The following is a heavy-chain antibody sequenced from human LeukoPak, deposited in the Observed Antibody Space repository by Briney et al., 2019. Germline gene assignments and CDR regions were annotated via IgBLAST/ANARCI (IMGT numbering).Heavy chain of an antibody. Sequence: GGSLRLSCAASGFTFSSYEMNWVRQAPGKGLEWVSYISSSGSTIYYADSVKGRFTISRDNAKNSLYLQLNSLRAEDTAVYYCARSLVVGATYPYHWGQGTLVTVS. CDR3: ARSLVVGATYPYH. CDR2: ISSSGSTI. V-gene: IGHV3-48*03. CDR1: GFTFSSYE. J-gene: IGHJ5*02. D-gene: IGHD1-26*01.